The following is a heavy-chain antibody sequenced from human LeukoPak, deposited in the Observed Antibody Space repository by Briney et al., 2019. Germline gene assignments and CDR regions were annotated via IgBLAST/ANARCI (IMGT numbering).Heavy chain of an antibody. J-gene: IGHJ4*02. Sequence: SQTLSLTCTVSGGSISSGSYYWSWIRQPAGKGLEWIGRIYTSGSTNYNPSLKSRVTISVDTSKNQFSLKLSSVTAADTAVYYCARHPSVAGTKGGFDHWGQGTLVTVSS. CDR3: ARHPSVAGTKGGFDH. V-gene: IGHV4-61*02. CDR2: IYTSGST. D-gene: IGHD6-19*01. CDR1: GGSISSGSYY.